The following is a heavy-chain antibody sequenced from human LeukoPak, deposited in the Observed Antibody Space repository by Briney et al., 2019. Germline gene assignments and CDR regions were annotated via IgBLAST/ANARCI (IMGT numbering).Heavy chain of an antibody. CDR2: IRQDGNEK. D-gene: IGHD1-14*01. Sequence: GGSLRLSCAASGFTFSSSWMSWIRRAPGKGLEWVANIRQDGNEKYFADSVKGRFTISRDNAKNSLFLQVNSLRAEDTAVYYCARDRTGAGLDYWGQGTLVTVSS. V-gene: IGHV3-7*03. CDR3: ARDRTGAGLDY. CDR1: GFTFSSSW. J-gene: IGHJ4*02.